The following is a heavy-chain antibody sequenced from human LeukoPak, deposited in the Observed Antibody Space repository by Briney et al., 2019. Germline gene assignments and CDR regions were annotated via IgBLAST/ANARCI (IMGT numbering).Heavy chain of an antibody. CDR2: IYYSGST. CDR1: GFIFSHYG. J-gene: IGHJ3*02. Sequence: PGGSLRLSCAASGFIFSHYGMSWVRQAPGKGLEWIGYIYYSGSTNYNPSLKSRVTISVDTSKNQFSLKLSSVTAADTAVYYCAAGLPDAFDIWGQGTMVTVSS. CDR3: AAGLPDAFDI. D-gene: IGHD6-13*01. V-gene: IGHV4-59*08.